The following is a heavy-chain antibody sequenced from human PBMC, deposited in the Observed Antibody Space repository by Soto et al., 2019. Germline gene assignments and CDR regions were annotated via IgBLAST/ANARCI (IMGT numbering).Heavy chain of an antibody. V-gene: IGHV3-11*01. J-gene: IGHJ6*03. CDR3: ARDWCSSTSCEYYYYYYYMDV. CDR1: GFTFSDYY. CDR2: ISSSGSTI. D-gene: IGHD2-2*01. Sequence: PGGSLRLSCAASGFTFSDYYMSWIRQAPGKGLEWVSYISSSGSTIYYADSVKGRFTISRDNAKNSLYLQMNSLRAEDTAVYYCARDWCSSTSCEYYYYYYYMDVRGKGTTVTVSS.